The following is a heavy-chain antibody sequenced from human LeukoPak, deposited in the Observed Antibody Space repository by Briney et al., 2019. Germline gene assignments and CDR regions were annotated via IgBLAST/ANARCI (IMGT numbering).Heavy chain of an antibody. CDR2: INPSDGSA. D-gene: IGHD3-9*01. J-gene: IGHJ4*02. V-gene: IGHV1-46*01. Sequence: GASVKVSCKASAYIFTTYYIHWVRQAPGQGLEWMGIINPSDGSANYAQQSQGRVTMTRNTSISTAYMELSSLRSEDTAVYYCARADILTGSPYWGQGTLVTVSS. CDR1: AYIFTTYY. CDR3: ARADILTGSPY.